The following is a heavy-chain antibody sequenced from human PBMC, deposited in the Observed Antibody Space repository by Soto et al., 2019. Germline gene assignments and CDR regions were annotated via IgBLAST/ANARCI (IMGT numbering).Heavy chain of an antibody. V-gene: IGHV4-59*01. CDR2: IYYSGST. J-gene: IGHJ6*01. CDR3: AREGALLDGGNPDYYYKVGG. CDR1: GGSISSYY. Sequence: SETLSLTCTVSGGSISSYYWSWIRQPPGKGLEWIVYIYYSGSTNYNPSLKSRVTISVDTSKNQFSLKLSSVTAADTAVYYCAREGALLDGGNPDYYYKVGGWGQGTTVNVAS. D-gene: IGHD2-15*01.